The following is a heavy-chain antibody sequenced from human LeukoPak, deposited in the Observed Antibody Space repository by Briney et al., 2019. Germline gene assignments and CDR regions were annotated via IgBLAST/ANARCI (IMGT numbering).Heavy chain of an antibody. D-gene: IGHD6-13*01. CDR1: GGSIGSYY. V-gene: IGHV4-59*01. CDR2: IYNSGNS. CDR3: ARVYYSSSYDYWYFDL. J-gene: IGHJ2*01. Sequence: SETLSLTCTVSGGSIGSYYWSWIRQPPGKGLEWIGYIYNSGNSNYNPSLKSRVTISVDTSKNQFSLKLSSVTAADTAVYYCARVYYSSSYDYWYFDLWGRGTLVTVSS.